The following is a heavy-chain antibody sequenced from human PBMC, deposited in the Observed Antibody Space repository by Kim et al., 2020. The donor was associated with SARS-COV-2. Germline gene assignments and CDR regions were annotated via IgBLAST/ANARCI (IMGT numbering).Heavy chain of an antibody. J-gene: IGHJ4*02. Sequence: SETLSLTCAVYGGSFSGYYWSWIRQPPGKGLEWIGEINHSGSTNYNPSLKSRVTISVDTSKNQFSLKLSSVTAADTAVYYCARSENNAGEYEGYWGQGTLVTVSS. CDR3: ARSENNAGEYEGY. D-gene: IGHD4-17*01. CDR2: INHSGST. CDR1: GGSFSGYY. V-gene: IGHV4-34*01.